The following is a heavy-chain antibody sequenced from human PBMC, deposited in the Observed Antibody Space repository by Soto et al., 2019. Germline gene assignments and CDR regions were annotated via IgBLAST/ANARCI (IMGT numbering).Heavy chain of an antibody. J-gene: IGHJ5*02. Sequence: SETLSLTCTVSGGSISSGDYYWSWIRQPPGKGLEWIGYIYYSGSTYYNPSLKSRVTISVDTSKNQLSLKLSSVTAADTAVYYCASYTYYYDNRGRLNNWFDPWGQGTLVTVSS. V-gene: IGHV4-30-4*01. CDR2: IYYSGST. CDR1: GGSISSGDYY. CDR3: ASYTYYYDNRGRLNNWFDP. D-gene: IGHD3-22*01.